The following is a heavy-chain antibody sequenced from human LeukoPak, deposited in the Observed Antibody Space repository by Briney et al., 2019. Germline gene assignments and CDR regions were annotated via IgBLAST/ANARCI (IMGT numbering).Heavy chain of an antibody. Sequence: GGSLRLSCAASGFTFRSYWMSWVRQAPGKGLEWVANIKQDGSEKYYVDSVKGRFTISRDNAKNSLYLQMNSLRAEDTAVYYCARDHGLYFDYWGQGTLVTVSS. V-gene: IGHV3-7*01. CDR1: GFTFRSYW. J-gene: IGHJ4*02. CDR2: IKQDGSEK. CDR3: ARDHGLYFDY.